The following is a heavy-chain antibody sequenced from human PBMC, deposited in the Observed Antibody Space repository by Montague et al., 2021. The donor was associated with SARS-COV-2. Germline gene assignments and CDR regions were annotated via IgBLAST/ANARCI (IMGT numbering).Heavy chain of an antibody. D-gene: IGHD3-16*01. J-gene: IGHJ5*02. Sequence: SLRLSCAASGFTFSTYGMNWVRQAPGKGLEWVSTITAGGGTTHYADSVKGRFTITRDISKSTLYLHMTSLRAEDTAVYYCAKGGGFLDNWFDPWGQGTLVTVSS. CDR2: ITAGGGTT. V-gene: IGHV3-23*01. CDR1: GFTFSTYG. CDR3: AKGGGFLDNWFDP.